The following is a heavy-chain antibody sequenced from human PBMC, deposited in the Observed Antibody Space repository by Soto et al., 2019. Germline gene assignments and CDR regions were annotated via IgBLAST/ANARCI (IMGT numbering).Heavy chain of an antibody. CDR1: GFTFSNYA. Sequence: PGGALRLSCAASGFTFSNYAVTWIRQAPGKGLEWASVVGSESIAIHCADSVKGRFTISRDNSKNTLYLQHNSLRADDPATHYSAKYSATLASGYFDFWRQVTLATVST. V-gene: IGHV3-23*01. D-gene: IGHD1-1*01. CDR3: AKYSATLASGYFDF. CDR2: VGSESIAI. J-gene: IGHJ4*02.